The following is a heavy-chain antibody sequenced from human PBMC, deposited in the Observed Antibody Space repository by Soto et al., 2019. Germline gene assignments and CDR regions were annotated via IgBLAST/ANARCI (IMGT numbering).Heavy chain of an antibody. J-gene: IGHJ4*02. V-gene: IGHV3-53*02. CDR3: ARGVHDDRNYGYLDY. CDR2: IYSAGST. D-gene: IGHD4-4*01. Sequence: EVQLVETGGGLIQPGGSLRLSCAASGFTVSSNYMSWVRQAPGKGLEWVSIIYSAGSTYYADSVKGRFTISRDNSKNTLYLQMNSLRAEDTAVYYCARGVHDDRNYGYLDYWGQGTLVTVSS. CDR1: GFTVSSNY.